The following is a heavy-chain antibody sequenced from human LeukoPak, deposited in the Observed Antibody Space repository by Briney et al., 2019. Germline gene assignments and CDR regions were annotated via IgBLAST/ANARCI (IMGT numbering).Heavy chain of an antibody. CDR3: ARDPGTDGTYFDY. J-gene: IGHJ4*02. CDR2: IWYDGSNK. D-gene: IGHD1-1*01. Sequence: GRSLRLSCAASGFTFSSYGMHWVRQAPGKGLEWVAVIWYDGSNKYYADSVKGRFTISRDNSKNTLYLQMNSLRAEDTAVYYCARDPGTDGTYFDYWGQGTLVTVSS. V-gene: IGHV3-33*01. CDR1: GFTFSSYG.